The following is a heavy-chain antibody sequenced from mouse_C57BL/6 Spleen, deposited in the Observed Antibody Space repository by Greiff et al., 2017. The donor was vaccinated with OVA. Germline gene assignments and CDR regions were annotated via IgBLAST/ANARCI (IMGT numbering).Heavy chain of an antibody. V-gene: IGHV1-69*01. CDR1: GYTFTSYW. D-gene: IGHD1-1*01. CDR3: ASPYYYGTRGYFDV. J-gene: IGHJ1*03. CDR2: IDPSDSYT. Sequence: QVQLQQSGAELVMPGASVKLSCKASGYTFTSYWMHWVKQRPGQGLEWIGEIDPSDSYTNYNQKFKGKSTLTVDKSSSTAYMQLSSLTSEDSAVYYCASPYYYGTRGYFDVWGTGTTVTVSS.